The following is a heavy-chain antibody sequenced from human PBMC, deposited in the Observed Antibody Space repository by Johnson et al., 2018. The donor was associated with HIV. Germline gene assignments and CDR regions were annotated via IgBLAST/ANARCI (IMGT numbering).Heavy chain of an antibody. J-gene: IGHJ3*02. CDR2: ISSSGTAK. CDR3: AREMAWEDAFDI. Sequence: QVQLVESGGGLVQPGGSLRLSCAASGFTLSDYYMNWMRQAPGKGLEWLSYISSSGTAKYYADSVKGRFTISRDNAKNPLYLQMNSLRAEDTAVYYCAREMAWEDAFDIWGQGTMVTVSS. CDR1: GFTLSDYY. V-gene: IGHV3-11*04. D-gene: IGHD5-24*01.